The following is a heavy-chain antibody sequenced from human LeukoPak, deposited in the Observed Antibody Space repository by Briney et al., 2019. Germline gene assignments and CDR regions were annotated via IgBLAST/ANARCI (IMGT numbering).Heavy chain of an antibody. CDR2: INSDGSST. CDR3: AKDAIAAANDYYYMDV. D-gene: IGHD6-13*01. V-gene: IGHV3-74*01. CDR1: GFTFSSYW. J-gene: IGHJ6*03. Sequence: GGSLRLSCAASGFTFSSYWMHWVRQAPGKGLVWVSRINSDGSSTSYADSVKGRFTISRDNAKNTVYLQMNGLRVEDTAIYYCAKDAIAAANDYYYMDVWGKGTTVTVSS.